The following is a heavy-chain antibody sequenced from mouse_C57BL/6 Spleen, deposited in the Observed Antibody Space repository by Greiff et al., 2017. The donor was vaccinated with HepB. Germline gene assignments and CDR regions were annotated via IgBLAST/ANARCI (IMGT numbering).Heavy chain of an antibody. J-gene: IGHJ2*01. CDR2: IDPSDSET. Sequence: QVQLQQPGAELVRPGSSVKLSCKASGYTFTSYWMHWVKQRPIQGLEWIGNIDPSDSETHYNQKFKDKATLTLDKSSSTAYMQLSSLSSDASAVYYCARGDDGFSTDYYWGQRTTLTVSS. D-gene: IGHD2-3*01. CDR1: GYTFTSYW. V-gene: IGHV1-52*01. CDR3: ARGDDGFSTDYY.